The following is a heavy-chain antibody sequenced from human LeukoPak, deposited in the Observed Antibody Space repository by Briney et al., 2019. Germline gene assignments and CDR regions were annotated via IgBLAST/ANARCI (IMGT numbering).Heavy chain of an antibody. CDR3: ARGAARRLDY. CDR2: TYYRSKWYT. J-gene: IGHJ4*02. V-gene: IGHV6-1*01. D-gene: IGHD6-6*01. CDR1: GDSVSSNSAA. Sequence: SQTLSLTCAISGDSVSSNSAAWNWIRQSPSRGLEWLGRTYYRSKWYTGYAGSVKSRITINPDTSENQFSLQLNSVTPEDTAVYYCARGAARRLDYWGQGTLVTVSS.